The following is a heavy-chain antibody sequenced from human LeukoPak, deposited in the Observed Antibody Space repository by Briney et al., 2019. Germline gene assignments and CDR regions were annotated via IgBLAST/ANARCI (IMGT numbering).Heavy chain of an antibody. Sequence: TSETLSLTCTVSGGSISGYYWSWIRQPPEKGLEWIGYVHYSGSTNYNPSLKSRVIISVDTSKNQFSLKLSSVTAADTAVYYCATYYSDSSAYVHYLDSWGQGTLVTVSS. V-gene: IGHV4-59*03. CDR2: VHYSGST. D-gene: IGHD3-22*01. J-gene: IGHJ4*02. CDR3: ATYYSDSSAYVHYLDS. CDR1: GGSISGYY.